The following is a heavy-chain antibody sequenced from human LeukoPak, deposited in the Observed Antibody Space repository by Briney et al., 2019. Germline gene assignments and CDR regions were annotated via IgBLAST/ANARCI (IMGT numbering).Heavy chain of an antibody. V-gene: IGHV4-34*01. Sequence: SETLSLTCAVYGGSFSGYYWSWIRQPPGKGLEWIGEINHSGSTNYNPSLKSRVTISVDTSKNQFSLKLSSVTAADTAVYYCARKITMVRGVIVYYYYYYMDVWGKGTTVTISS. J-gene: IGHJ6*03. CDR3: ARKITMVRGVIVYYYYYYMDV. CDR2: INHSGST. D-gene: IGHD3-10*01. CDR1: GGSFSGYY.